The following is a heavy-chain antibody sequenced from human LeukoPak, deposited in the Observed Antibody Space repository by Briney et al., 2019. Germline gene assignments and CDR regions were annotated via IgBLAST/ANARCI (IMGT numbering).Heavy chain of an antibody. Sequence: PSETLSLTCTLSVGSISSVGYYCSWIRQHPGKGLEWIGYIYYSGSTYYNPSLKSRVTISVDTSKNQFSLKLSSVTAADTAVYYCARGMYYDSLTAAPGYYYGMDVWGPGTTVTVSS. CDR2: IYYSGST. CDR1: VGSISSVGYY. J-gene: IGHJ6*02. CDR3: ARGMYYDSLTAAPGYYYGMDV. D-gene: IGHD3-9*01. V-gene: IGHV4-31*03.